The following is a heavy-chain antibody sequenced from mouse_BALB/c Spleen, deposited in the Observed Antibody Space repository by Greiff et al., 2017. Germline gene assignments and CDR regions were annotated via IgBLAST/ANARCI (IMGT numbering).Heavy chain of an antibody. V-gene: IGHV3-2*02. CDR3: ARGGGGYCDY. Sequence: VQLQQSGPGLVKPSQSLSLTCTVTGYSITSDYAWNWIRQFPGNKLEWMGYISYSGSTSYNPSLKSRISITRDTSKNQFFLQLNSVTTEDTATYYCARGGGGYCDYWGQGTTLTVSS. D-gene: IGHD1-1*02. CDR1: GYSITSDYA. CDR2: ISYSGST. J-gene: IGHJ2*01.